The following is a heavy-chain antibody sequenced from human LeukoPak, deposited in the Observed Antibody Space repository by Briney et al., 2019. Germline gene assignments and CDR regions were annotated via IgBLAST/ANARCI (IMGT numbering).Heavy chain of an antibody. V-gene: IGHV3-30*02. J-gene: IGHJ6*03. CDR3: AKDEVVPSYYYIDV. D-gene: IGHD2-2*01. Sequence: GGSLRLSCAASGFTFSSYSMNWVRQAPSKGLEWVAFIRYDGSNKYYADSVKGRFTISRDSSKNTLYLQMNSLRAEDTAVYYCAKDEVVPSYYYIDVWGKGTTVTVSS. CDR1: GFTFSSYS. CDR2: IRYDGSNK.